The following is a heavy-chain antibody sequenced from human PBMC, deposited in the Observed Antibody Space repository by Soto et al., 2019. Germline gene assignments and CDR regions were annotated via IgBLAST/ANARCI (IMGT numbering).Heavy chain of an antibody. D-gene: IGHD2-8*01. CDR1: GYSFTSYW. CDR2: IYPGDSDP. V-gene: IGHV5-51*01. CDR3: ASPLAGVSSWSHYGMDV. Sequence: GASLKISCKGSGYSFTSYWIGWVRQMPGKGLEWMGIIYPGDSDPRYSPSFQGQVTISADKSISTAYLQWSSLKASDTAMYYCASPLAGVSSWSHYGMDVWGQGTAVTVSS. J-gene: IGHJ6*02.